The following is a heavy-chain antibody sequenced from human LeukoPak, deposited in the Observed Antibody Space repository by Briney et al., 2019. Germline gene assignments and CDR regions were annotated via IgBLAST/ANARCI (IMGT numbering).Heavy chain of an antibody. V-gene: IGHV1-18*01. D-gene: IGHD3-3*01. CDR1: GYTFTSYG. J-gene: IGHJ3*02. CDR3: ARSGDYDFWSGYWRGNAFDI. CDR2: ISAYNGNT. Sequence: ASVKVSCTASGYTFTSYGISWVRQAPGQGLEWMGWISAYNGNTNYAQKLQGRVTMTTDTSTSTAYMELRSLRSDDTAVYYCARSGDYDFWSGYWRGNAFDIWGQGTMVTVSS.